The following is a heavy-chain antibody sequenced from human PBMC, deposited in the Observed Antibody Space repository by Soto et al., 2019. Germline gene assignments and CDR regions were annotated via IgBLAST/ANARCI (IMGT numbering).Heavy chain of an antibody. Sequence: GSAVKPTCKASGNIITNYGITWVRQAPGQGLEWMVWISGYNGKTTYAQRLQGRVTMTTDTSTNTAYMELTSRRSDDTSEYYCAIPEAPPAHW. CDR2: ISGYNGKT. D-gene: IGHD6-6*01. CDR1: GNIITNYG. V-gene: IGHV1-18*01. CDR3: AIPEAPPAH. J-gene: IGHJ1*01.